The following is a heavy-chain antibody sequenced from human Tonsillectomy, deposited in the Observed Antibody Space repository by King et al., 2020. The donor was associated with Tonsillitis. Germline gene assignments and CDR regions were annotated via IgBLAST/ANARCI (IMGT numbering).Heavy chain of an antibody. J-gene: IGHJ4*02. CDR2: IRSTAYGGTT. D-gene: IGHD6-19*01. CDR1: GFSIRDHA. CDR3: SRDPPAVAGLGLGYFDY. V-gene: IGHV3-49*03. Sequence: QLVQSGGGLVQPGRSLRLSCTPSGFSIRDHAVSWFRQAPGKGLEWVGFIRSTAYGGTTEYAASVEGRFTISRDDSKTIAYLQMNSLKTEDTAVYYCSRDPPAVAGLGLGYFDYWGQGTLVTVSS.